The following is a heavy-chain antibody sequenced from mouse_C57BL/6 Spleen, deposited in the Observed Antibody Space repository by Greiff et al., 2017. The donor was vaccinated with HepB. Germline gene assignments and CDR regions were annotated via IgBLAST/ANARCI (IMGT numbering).Heavy chain of an antibody. D-gene: IGHD2-4*01. J-gene: IGHJ1*03. CDR2: IHPNSGST. CDR3: ARHYDYDGGDWYFDV. CDR1: GYTFTSYW. Sequence: VQLQQPGAELVKPGASVKLSCKASGYTFTSYWMHWVKQRPGQGLEWIGMIHPNSGSTNYNEKFKSKATLTVDKSSSTAYMQLSSLTSEDSAVYYCARHYDYDGGDWYFDVWGTGTTVTVSS. V-gene: IGHV1-64*01.